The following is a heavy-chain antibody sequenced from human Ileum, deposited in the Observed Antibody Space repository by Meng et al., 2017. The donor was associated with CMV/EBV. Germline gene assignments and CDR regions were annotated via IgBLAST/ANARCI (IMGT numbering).Heavy chain of an antibody. CDR2: IYYSGST. CDR1: GGSISSYY. V-gene: IGHV4-59*01. Sequence: SETLSLTCTVSGGSISSYYWSWIRQPPGKGLEWIGYIYYSGSTNYNPSLKSRVTISVDTSKNQFSLKLSSVTAADTAVYYCARILLTSYHCYGMDVWGQGNTVTVSS. CDR3: ARILLTSYHCYGMDV. J-gene: IGHJ6*02. D-gene: IGHD2-8*01.